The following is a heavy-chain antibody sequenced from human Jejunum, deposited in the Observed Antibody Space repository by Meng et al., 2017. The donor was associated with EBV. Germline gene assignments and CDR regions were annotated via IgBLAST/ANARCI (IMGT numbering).Heavy chain of an antibody. J-gene: IGHJ4*02. CDR1: GDSVFSNSAA. Sequence: HVQLPKSDHGMVKPSQTLSSACDISGDSVFSNSAAWNWIRPSPSRGLEWLGRTFYRSMWYNHYAPSVESRITINADTSKNQFSLQLNSVTPEDTAVYYCTRESTTGCVDYWGQGTLVTVSS. CDR2: TFYRSMWYN. D-gene: IGHD1-1*01. V-gene: IGHV6-1*01. CDR3: TRESTTGCVDY.